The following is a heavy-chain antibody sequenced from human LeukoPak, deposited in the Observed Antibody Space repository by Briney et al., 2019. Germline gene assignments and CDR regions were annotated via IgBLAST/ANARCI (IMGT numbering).Heavy chain of an antibody. CDR1: GGSISGDH. CDR2: IYYSGNT. V-gene: IGHV4-59*08. J-gene: IGHJ3*02. CDR3: ARRNDFDI. Sequence: SETLSLTCTVSGGSISGDHWNWIRQPPGKGLEWIGNIYYSGNTNYNPSLKSRVTISVDTSENQFSLNLSSVTAADTAVYYCARRNDFDIWGQGKMVTVSS.